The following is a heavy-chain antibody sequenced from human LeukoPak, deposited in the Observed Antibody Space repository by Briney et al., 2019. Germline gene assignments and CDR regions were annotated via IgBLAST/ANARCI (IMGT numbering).Heavy chain of an antibody. CDR3: ARWPSVAAPFDY. CDR1: GFTFSSYA. V-gene: IGHV3-21*01. CDR2: ISSSSSYI. Sequence: GSLRLSCAASGFTFSSYAMSWVRQAPGKGLEWVSSISSSSSYIYYADSVKGRFTISRDNAKNSLYLQMNSLRAEDTAVYYCARWPSVAAPFDYWGQGTLVTVSS. J-gene: IGHJ4*02. D-gene: IGHD6-19*01.